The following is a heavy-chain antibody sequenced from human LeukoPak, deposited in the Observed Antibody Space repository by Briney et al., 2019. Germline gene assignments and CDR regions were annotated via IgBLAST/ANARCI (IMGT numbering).Heavy chain of an antibody. J-gene: IGHJ4*02. V-gene: IGHV4-39*07. CDR2: IYYSGST. D-gene: IGHD6-19*01. Sequence: PSETLSLTCTVSGGSISSSSYYWGWIRQPPGKGLEWIGSIYYSGSTYYNPSLKSRVTISVDTSKNQFSLKLSSVTAADTAVYYCARVTRHSSGWYGAVDYWGQGTLVTVSS. CDR3: ARVTRHSSGWYGAVDY. CDR1: GGSISSSSYY.